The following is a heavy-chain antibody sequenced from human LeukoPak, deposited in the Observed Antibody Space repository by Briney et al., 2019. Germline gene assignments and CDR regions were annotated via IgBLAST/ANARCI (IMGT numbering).Heavy chain of an antibody. D-gene: IGHD2-21*01. CDR1: GFTFSSYS. CDR2: IYHSGST. Sequence: GSLRLSCAASGFTFSSYSMNWVRQPPGKGLEWIGYIYHSGSTYYNPSLKSRVTISVDTSKNQFSLKLSSVTAADTAVYYCARCNPGGAGHWYFDLWGRGTLVTVSS. J-gene: IGHJ2*01. CDR3: ARCNPGGAGHWYFDL. V-gene: IGHV4-59*01.